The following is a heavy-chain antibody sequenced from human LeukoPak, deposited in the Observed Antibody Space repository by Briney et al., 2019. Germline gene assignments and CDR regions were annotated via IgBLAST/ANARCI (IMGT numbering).Heavy chain of an antibody. Sequence: GGSLRLSCAASAFTFSNYWMSWVRQAPGKGLEWVSYISSSGSTIYYADSVKGRFTISRDNAKNSLYLQMNSLRAEDTAVYYCARAGYSSSWTSGSGAFDIWGRGTMVTVSS. CDR2: ISSSGSTI. D-gene: IGHD6-13*01. CDR3: ARAGYSSSWTSGSGAFDI. J-gene: IGHJ3*02. CDR1: AFTFSNYW. V-gene: IGHV3-11*01.